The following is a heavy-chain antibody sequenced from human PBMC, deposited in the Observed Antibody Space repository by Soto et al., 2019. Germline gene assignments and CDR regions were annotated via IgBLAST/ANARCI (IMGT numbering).Heavy chain of an antibody. Sequence: AASVKVSCKASGYTFTSYGISWVRQAPGQGLEWMGWISAYNGNTNYAQKLQGRVTMTTDTSTSTAYMELRSLRSDDTAVYYCARDMGVVVPAAIRWFDPWGQGTLVTVSS. V-gene: IGHV1-18*01. D-gene: IGHD2-2*02. CDR2: ISAYNGNT. CDR3: ARDMGVVVPAAIRWFDP. J-gene: IGHJ5*02. CDR1: GYTFTSYG.